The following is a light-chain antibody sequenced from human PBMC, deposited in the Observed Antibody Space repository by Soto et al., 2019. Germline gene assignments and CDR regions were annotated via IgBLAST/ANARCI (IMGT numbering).Light chain of an antibody. CDR2: AAS. CDR3: QQCHRYLT. V-gene: IGKV1-17*01. Sequence: DIQMTQSPSSLSASVGDRVTITCRASQGIRNDLGWYQQKPGKAPELLIYAASTLQSGVPSRFSGSASGTEFTLTISSLQPDDIATYYCQQCHRYLTFGQGTKVDIK. CDR1: QGIRND. J-gene: IGKJ1*01.